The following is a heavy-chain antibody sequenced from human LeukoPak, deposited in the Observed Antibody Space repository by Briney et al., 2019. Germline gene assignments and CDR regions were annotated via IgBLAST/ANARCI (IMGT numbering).Heavy chain of an antibody. CDR2: ISGSSTYT. V-gene: IGHV3-11*06. J-gene: IGHJ4*02. Sequence: VKPGGSLRLSCAASGFTFSDFHMGWIRQAPGKGLAWVSYISGSSTYTNYAESVKGRFTISRDNAEKSLYLQMNSLRAEDTAVYFCARVQTLTTFDYWGQGTLVTVSS. D-gene: IGHD3-22*01. CDR3: ARVQTLTTFDY. CDR1: GFTFSDFH.